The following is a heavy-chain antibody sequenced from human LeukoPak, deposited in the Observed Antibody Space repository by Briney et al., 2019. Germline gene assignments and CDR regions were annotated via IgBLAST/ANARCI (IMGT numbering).Heavy chain of an antibody. Sequence: GGSLRLSCAASGFTFSSYAMSWVRQAPGKGLEWVSAISGSGGSTYYADSVKGRFTISRDNSRNTLYLQMNTLRAEDTAVYYCAKFRPITSVAGTIFHYWGQGTLVTVSS. J-gene: IGHJ4*02. CDR1: GFTFSSYA. D-gene: IGHD6-19*01. V-gene: IGHV3-23*01. CDR3: AKFRPITSVAGTIFHY. CDR2: ISGSGGST.